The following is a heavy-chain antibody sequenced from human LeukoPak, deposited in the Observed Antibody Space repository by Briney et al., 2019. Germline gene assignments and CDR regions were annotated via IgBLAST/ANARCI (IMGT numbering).Heavy chain of an antibody. J-gene: IGHJ4*02. D-gene: IGHD1-26*01. Sequence: SLRPSCAASGFTFDDYAMHWVRQAPGKGLGWVSGISSNRGSIGYADSVKSRFTISRDNAKNSLYLQMNSLRAEDTALYYCAKDQNRGSYQYFDYWGQGTLVTVSS. CDR3: AKDQNRGSYQYFDY. V-gene: IGHV3-9*01. CDR2: ISSNRGSI. CDR1: GFTFDDYA.